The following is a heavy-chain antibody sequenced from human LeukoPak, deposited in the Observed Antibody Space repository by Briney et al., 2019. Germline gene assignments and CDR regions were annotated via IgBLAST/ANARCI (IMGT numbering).Heavy chain of an antibody. D-gene: IGHD1-26*01. Sequence: PGGSLRLSCAASEFTFSRYTMNWVRQAPGKGLEWVSFIYSDNTHYSDSVKGRFTISRDNSKNTLYLQMNSLRAEDTAVYYCAKDRSGSYRYYFDYWGQGTLVTVSS. CDR3: AKDRSGSYRYYFDY. CDR2: IYSDNT. V-gene: IGHV3-66*03. CDR1: EFTFSRYT. J-gene: IGHJ4*02.